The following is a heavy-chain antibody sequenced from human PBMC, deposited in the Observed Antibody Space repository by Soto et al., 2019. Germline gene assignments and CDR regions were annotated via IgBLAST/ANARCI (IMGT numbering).Heavy chain of an antibody. CDR1: GGTFSGYV. CDR3: ATHGLGVSSPPYFDN. D-gene: IGHD3-16*01. V-gene: IGHV1-69*01. CDR2: FVPLFGTT. Sequence: QLVQSGSEAKKPGSSVKVSCQASGGTFSGYVVTWVRQAPGQGLEWMGEFVPLFGTTNYAQRFSGRITIPAEESTSTAYMELRTLRSDDTAVYYCATHGLGVSSPPYFDNWGQGTLVTVSS. J-gene: IGHJ4*02.